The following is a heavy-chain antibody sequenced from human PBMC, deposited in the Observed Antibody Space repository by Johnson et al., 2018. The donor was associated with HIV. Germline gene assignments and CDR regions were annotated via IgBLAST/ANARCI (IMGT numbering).Heavy chain of an antibody. D-gene: IGHD6-19*01. CDR3: ARVSSGWYLAFDI. CDR1: GFTFDDYA. Sequence: EVQLVESGGGLVKPGGSLRLSCAASGFTFDDYAMHWVRQGPGQGLEWVSSINWHSGTIAYADSVMGRFTISRDNAKNSLYLQMNSLRAEATAVYYCARVSSGWYLAFDIWGQGTMVTVSS. V-gene: IGHV3-9*01. CDR2: INWHSGTI. J-gene: IGHJ3*02.